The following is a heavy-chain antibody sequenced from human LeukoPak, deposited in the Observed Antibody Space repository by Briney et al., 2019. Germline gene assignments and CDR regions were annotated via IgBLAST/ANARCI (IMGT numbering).Heavy chain of an antibody. D-gene: IGHD2-2*01. J-gene: IGHJ5*02. CDR3: ARLIVVVPAAMWFDL. CDR2: NYTSASN. V-gene: IGHV4-61*02. Sequence: SETLSLTCTDPGGSISSASYYWSWIRQPAGKGLEWIRRNYTSASNNYNPSLKSRVTISVDTSKNQFCLKLSSVAAADAAVYYCARLIVVVPAAMWFDLWGQGTLVTVSS. CDR1: GGSISSASYY.